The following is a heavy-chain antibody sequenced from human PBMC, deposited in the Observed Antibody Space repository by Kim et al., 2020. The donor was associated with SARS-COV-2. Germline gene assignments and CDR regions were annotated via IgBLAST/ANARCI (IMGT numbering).Heavy chain of an antibody. J-gene: IGHJ4*02. CDR1: GVSITNYY. CDR2: IHDSGST. D-gene: IGHD6-13*01. V-gene: IGHV4-59*13. Sequence: SETLSLTCTVSGVSITNYYWSWIRQSPGKGLEWIGYIHDSGSTNYNPSLKSRVTISVDTSKNQFSLKVNSVTTADTAVYYCATFSSGSHAKDGYLDYWGQGTLVTVSS. CDR3: ATFSSGSHAKDGYLDY.